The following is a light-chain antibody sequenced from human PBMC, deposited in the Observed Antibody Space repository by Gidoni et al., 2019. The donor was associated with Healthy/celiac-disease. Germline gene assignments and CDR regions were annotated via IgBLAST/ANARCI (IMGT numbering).Light chain of an antibody. CDR2: GAS. J-gene: IGKJ5*01. Sequence: DIVLTQSLATLSLSPGERATLSCRASQSFSSSYLAWYQQKPGQAPRLLIYGASSRATGIPDRCSGSGSGTDFTLTISRLEPEDLAVYYCQQYGSSTSITFGQGTRLEIK. CDR3: QQYGSSTSIT. V-gene: IGKV3-20*01. CDR1: QSFSSSY.